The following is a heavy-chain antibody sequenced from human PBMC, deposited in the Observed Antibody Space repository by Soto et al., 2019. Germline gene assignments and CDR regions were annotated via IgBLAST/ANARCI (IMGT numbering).Heavy chain of an antibody. CDR1: GGTFSSYA. CDR3: AGDSPSPAYCGGDCQGLEWFDP. V-gene: IGHV1-69*06. CDR2: IIPILGTA. Sequence: QVQLVQSGAEVKKPGSSVNVSCKASGGTFSSYAISWVRPAPGQGLEWMGGIIPILGTANYAQKVQGRVTITADKSTSTAYMELSSLGSEDTAVDYCAGDSPSPAYCGGDCQGLEWFDPWGQGTLVTVSS. D-gene: IGHD2-21*02. J-gene: IGHJ5*02.